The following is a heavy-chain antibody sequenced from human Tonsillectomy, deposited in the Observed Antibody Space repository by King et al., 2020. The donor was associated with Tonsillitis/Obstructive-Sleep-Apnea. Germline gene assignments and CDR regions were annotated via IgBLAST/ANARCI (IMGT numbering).Heavy chain of an antibody. V-gene: IGHV3-30*03. J-gene: IGHJ6*03. CDR2: VSYDGSSK. Sequence: VQLVESGGGVVQPGRSLRLSCAASGFTFGSYGMYWVRQAPGKGLEWVAVVSYDGSSKYYADSVKGRFTISRDNSKNKVFLQVNSLRAEDTAVYYCARGPQEGVFRVGEEKRYSYYMDVWGKGTTVTVSS. CDR1: GFTFGSYG. D-gene: IGHD3-3*01. CDR3: ARGPQEGVFRVGEEKRYSYYMDV.